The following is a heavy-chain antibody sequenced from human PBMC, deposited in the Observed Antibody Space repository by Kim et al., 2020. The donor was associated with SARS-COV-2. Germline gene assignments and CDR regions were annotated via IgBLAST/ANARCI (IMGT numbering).Heavy chain of an antibody. CDR3: AKDPYYYDSSGYYLYAPPCWDY. CDR2: ISGSGGST. V-gene: IGHV3-23*01. D-gene: IGHD3-22*01. J-gene: IGHJ4*02. CDR1: GFTFSSYA. Sequence: GGSLRLSCAASGFTFSSYAMSWVRQAPGKGLEWVSAISGSGGSTYYADSVKGRFTISRDNSKNTLYLQMNSLRAEDTAVYYCAKDPYYYDSSGYYLYAPPCWDYWGQGTLVTVSS.